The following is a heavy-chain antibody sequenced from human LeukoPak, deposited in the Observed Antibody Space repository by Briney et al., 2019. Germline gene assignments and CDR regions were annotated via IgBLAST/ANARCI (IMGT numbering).Heavy chain of an antibody. V-gene: IGHV4-34*01. J-gene: IGHJ6*03. CDR3: ARDWGVGGRPGYMGV. CDR1: GGSFSGYY. D-gene: IGHD6-6*01. CDR2: INHSGST. Sequence: SETLSLTCAVYGGSFSGYYWSWIRQPPGKGLEWIGEINHSGSTNYNPSLTSRVTILVDTSKNQFSLKLSSVTAADTAVYFCARDWGVGGRPGYMGVWGKGTTVTVSS.